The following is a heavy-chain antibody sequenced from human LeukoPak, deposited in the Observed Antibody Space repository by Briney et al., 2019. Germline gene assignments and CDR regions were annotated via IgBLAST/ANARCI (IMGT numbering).Heavy chain of an antibody. CDR3: ARGPLSAPGIADY. V-gene: IGHV3-74*01. Sequence: GGSLRLSCVASGFTFSGAWIHWVRQVPGKGLLWLPAISNDASLTEYTDSVKGRFTVSRDNAKKTVYLQMNSLRAEDTGVYYCARGPLSAPGIADYWGQGTLVTVSS. CDR1: GFTFSGAW. CDR2: ISNDASLT. D-gene: IGHD6-13*01. J-gene: IGHJ4*02.